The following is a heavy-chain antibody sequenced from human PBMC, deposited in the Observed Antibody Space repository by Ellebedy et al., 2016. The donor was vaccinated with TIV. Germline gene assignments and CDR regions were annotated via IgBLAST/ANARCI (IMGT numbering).Heavy chain of an antibody. V-gene: IGHV1-69*06. Sequence: SVKVSXKASGYTFTSYGISWVRQAPGQGLEWMGGIIPIFGTANYAQKFQGRVTMTEDTSTDTAYMELSSLRSEDTAVYYCATIQLWLREDYWGQGTLVTVSS. D-gene: IGHD5-18*01. CDR1: GYTFTSYG. J-gene: IGHJ4*02. CDR3: ATIQLWLREDY. CDR2: IIPIFGTA.